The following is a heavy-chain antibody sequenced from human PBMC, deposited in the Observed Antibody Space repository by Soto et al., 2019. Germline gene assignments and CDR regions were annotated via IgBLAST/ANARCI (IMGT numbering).Heavy chain of an antibody. CDR1: GGSISSYD. CDR2: IYYSGST. CDR3: ARVVDYSNYAYYYMAI. V-gene: IGHV4-59*01. Sequence: SETLSLTCTVAGGSISSYDGSWIRQPPGKGLEWIGYIYYSGSTNYNPSLKSRVTISVDTSKNQFSLKLSSVPAADTAVYYCARVVDYSNYAYYYMAIWGKGTTVPVSS. D-gene: IGHD4-4*01. J-gene: IGHJ6*03.